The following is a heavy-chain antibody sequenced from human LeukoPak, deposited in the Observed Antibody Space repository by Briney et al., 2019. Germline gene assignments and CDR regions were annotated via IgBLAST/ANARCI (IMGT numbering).Heavy chain of an antibody. J-gene: IGHJ4*02. CDR3: ARGRPRLEIVTKYSSGWYGGVRYFDY. D-gene: IGHD6-19*01. Sequence: SETLSLTCAVYGGSFSGYYWSWIRQPPGKGLEWIGEINHSGSTNYNPSLKSRVTISVDTSKNQFSLKLSSVTAADTAVYYCARGRPRLEIVTKYSSGWYGGVRYFDYWGQGTLVTVSS. V-gene: IGHV4-34*01. CDR1: GGSFSGYY. CDR2: INHSGST.